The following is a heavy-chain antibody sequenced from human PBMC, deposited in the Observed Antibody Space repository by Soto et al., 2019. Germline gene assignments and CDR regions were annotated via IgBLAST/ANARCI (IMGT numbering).Heavy chain of an antibody. J-gene: IGHJ6*02. CDR1: GFTFSSYG. Sequence: QVQLVESGGGVVQPGRSLRLSCAASGFTFSSYGMHWVRQAPGKGLEWVAVIWNDGSNKYYDDCVKGRFTISRDNSKNTLYLQMNSLRAEDTAVYHCARATYSSRHYHYGTDVWGQGTTVTVSS. CDR2: IWNDGSNK. CDR3: ARATYSSRHYHYGTDV. V-gene: IGHV3-33*01. D-gene: IGHD6-13*01.